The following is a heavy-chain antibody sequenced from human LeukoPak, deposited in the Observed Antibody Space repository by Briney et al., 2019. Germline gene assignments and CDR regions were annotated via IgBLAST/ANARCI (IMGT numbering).Heavy chain of an antibody. CDR2: IHHSGST. CDR3: ARSGYSYGNRFNWFDP. CDR1: GYSISSGYY. D-gene: IGHD5-18*01. Sequence: SETLSLTCSVSGYSISSGYYWGWIRQPPGKGLEWIGTIHHSGSTYYNPSLKSRVTISVDTSKNQFSLKLSSVTAADTAVYYCARSGYSYGNRFNWFDPWGQGTLVTVSS. V-gene: IGHV4-38-2*02. J-gene: IGHJ5*02.